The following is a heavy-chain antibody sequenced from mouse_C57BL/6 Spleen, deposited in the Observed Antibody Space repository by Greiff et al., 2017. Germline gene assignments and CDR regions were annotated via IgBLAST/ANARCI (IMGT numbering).Heavy chain of an antibody. CDR1: GYTFPDYY. Sequence: VQLQQSGAELVKPGASVKISCKASGYTFPDYYINWVKQRPGQGLEWIGKIGPGSGSTYYNGKFKGKATLTADKSSSTAYMQLISLTSEDSAVYFCSLYYGSSPGYWGQGTTLTVSS. V-gene: IGHV1-77*01. CDR3: SLYYGSSPGY. CDR2: IGPGSGST. J-gene: IGHJ2*01. D-gene: IGHD1-1*01.